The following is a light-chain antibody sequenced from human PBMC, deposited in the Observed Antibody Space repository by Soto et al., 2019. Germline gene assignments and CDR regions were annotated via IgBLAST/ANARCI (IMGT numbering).Light chain of an antibody. CDR1: TGAVTSGHY. V-gene: IGLV7-46*01. CDR2: DTS. J-gene: IGLJ1*01. CDR3: LVIYTGVGEV. Sequence: QAVVTQEPSLTVSPGGTVTLTCGSSTGAVTSGHYPHWFQQKPGQAPRTLIYDTSIKHSWTPARFSGSLLVGKAALTLSGAQHEDEADYYCLVIYTGVGEVFGTGTKVTVL.